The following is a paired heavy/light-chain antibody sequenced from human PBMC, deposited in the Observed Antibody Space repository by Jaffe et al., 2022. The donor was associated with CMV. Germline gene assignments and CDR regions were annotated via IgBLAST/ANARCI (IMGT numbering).Heavy chain of an antibody. CDR2: VSPSDSDT. D-gene: IGHD4-17*01. Sequence: EVQLVQSGPDVKKPGESLKISCQGSGYSFSTYSIGWVRQMPGKGLEWMGIVSPSDSDTAYSPSFQGQVTISADKSISTAYLQWSSLKASDTAMYYCARRLSGDSAGGGWYFDLWGRGTLVIVSS. J-gene: IGHJ2*01. V-gene: IGHV5-51*01. CDR1: GYSFSTYS. CDR3: ARRLSGDSAGGGWYFDL.
Light chain of an antibody. J-gene: IGLJ2*01. CDR3: QSADSSDTSVI. CDR1: ALPKQY. V-gene: IGLV3-25*03. Sequence: SYEVTQPPSVSVSPGQTARITCSGDALPKQYAYWYQQKPGQAPVLVIFKDSERPSGIPERFSGSSSGTTVTLTISAVQAEDEADYYCQSADSSDTSVIFGGGTKLTVL. CDR2: KDS.